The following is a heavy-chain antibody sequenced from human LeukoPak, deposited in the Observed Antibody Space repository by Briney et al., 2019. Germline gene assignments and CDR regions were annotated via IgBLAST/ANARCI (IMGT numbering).Heavy chain of an antibody. CDR3: ARDRGGSGSYYDY. D-gene: IGHD3-10*01. J-gene: IGHJ4*02. CDR1: GFTFDDYA. V-gene: IGHV3-9*01. Sequence: GGSLRLSCAASGFTFDDYAMHWVRQAPGKGLEWVSGISWNSGSIGYADSVKGRFTISRDNAKNSLYLQMNSLRAEDTAVYYCARDRGGSGSYYDYWGQGTLVTVSS. CDR2: ISWNSGSI.